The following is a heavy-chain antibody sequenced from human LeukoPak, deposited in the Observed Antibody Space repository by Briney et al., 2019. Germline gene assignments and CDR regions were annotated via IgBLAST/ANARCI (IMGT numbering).Heavy chain of an antibody. Sequence: GGSLRLSCAASGFTFSSYAMSWVRQAPGKGLEWVSAISGSGGSTYYADSVKGRFTISRDNSKNTLYLQMNSLRAEDTAVYYCARYFSGRGYTYADADYWGQGTLITVSS. J-gene: IGHJ4*02. CDR3: ARYFSGRGYTYADADY. CDR1: GFTFSSYA. D-gene: IGHD5-18*01. CDR2: ISGSGGST. V-gene: IGHV3-23*01.